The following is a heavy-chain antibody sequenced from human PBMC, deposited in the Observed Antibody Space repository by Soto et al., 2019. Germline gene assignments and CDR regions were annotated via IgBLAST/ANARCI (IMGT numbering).Heavy chain of an antibody. Sequence: SETLSLTCTVAAGSISSSGYYWGWIRQPPGKGLEWIGSIYYSGSTYYNPSLKSRVTISVDTSKNQFSLKLSSVTAADTAVYYCAASCVGCGGFNYYGMDVWGQGTTVT. J-gene: IGHJ6*02. V-gene: IGHV4-39*01. CDR2: IYYSGST. CDR1: AGSISSSGYY. CDR3: AASCVGCGGFNYYGMDV. D-gene: IGHD2-21*01.